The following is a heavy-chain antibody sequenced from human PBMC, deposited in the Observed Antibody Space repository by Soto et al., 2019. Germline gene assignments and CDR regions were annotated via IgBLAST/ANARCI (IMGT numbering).Heavy chain of an antibody. CDR1: GYPVTAYY. Sequence: QLHLVQSGAVVKKPGASVTVSCSASGYPVTAYYMHWVRQAPGRGLEWMGGINPATGAAKYTQTFPGRVTMTRVTATSTGFLELGGLTSEDTAVFYCARGGGVGVAGSAAFDMWGQGTLVTVSS. V-gene: IGHV1-2*02. CDR2: INPATGAA. J-gene: IGHJ3*02. D-gene: IGHD3-3*01. CDR3: ARGGGVGVAGSAAFDM.